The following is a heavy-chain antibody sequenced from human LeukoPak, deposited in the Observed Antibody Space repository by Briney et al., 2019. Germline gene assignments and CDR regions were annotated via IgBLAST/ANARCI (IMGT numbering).Heavy chain of an antibody. V-gene: IGHV3-30-3*01. Sequence: GSLRLSCVASGFTFSYYAMHWVRQAPGKGLEWVAVISYDGSNKYYADSVKGRFTISRDNAKNTLYLQMNSLRAEDTAVYYCARGTYYYGSGSYYKAPNWFDPWGQGTLVTVSS. CDR1: GFTFSYYA. D-gene: IGHD3-10*01. CDR3: ARGTYYYGSGSYYKAPNWFDP. J-gene: IGHJ5*02. CDR2: ISYDGSNK.